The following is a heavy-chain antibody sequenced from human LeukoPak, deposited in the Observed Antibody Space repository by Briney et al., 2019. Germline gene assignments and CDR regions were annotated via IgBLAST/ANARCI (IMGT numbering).Heavy chain of an antibody. Sequence: GRSLRLSCAASEFTFSSYTMHWVRQAPGKGLEWVALISYDGSNKYYADSVKGRFTISRDNSKKTLLLQTNSLRAEDTAMYYCARDWRAFYGGDCFGFFDYWGQGTLVTVSS. CDR2: ISYDGSNK. D-gene: IGHD2-21*02. J-gene: IGHJ4*02. CDR1: EFTFSSYT. V-gene: IGHV3-30-3*01. CDR3: ARDWRAFYGGDCFGFFDY.